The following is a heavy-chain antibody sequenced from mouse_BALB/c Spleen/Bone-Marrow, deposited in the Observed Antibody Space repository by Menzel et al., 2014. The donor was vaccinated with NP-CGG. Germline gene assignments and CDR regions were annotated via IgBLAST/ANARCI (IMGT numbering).Heavy chain of an antibody. J-gene: IGHJ3*01. CDR2: IDPYNGAT. CDR3: ARRQFGPAWVAD. CDR1: GYAFTSYN. Sequence: VQLQQSGPGLVKPGASVKVSCKASGYAFTSYNMFWVKQSHGKSLEWIGYIDPYNGATSYNQKFKGKATLTVDKSSSTASMELRSLTSEDSACYFCARRQFGPAWVADWGEGTLVRVSA. V-gene: IGHV1S135*01. D-gene: IGHD6-1*01.